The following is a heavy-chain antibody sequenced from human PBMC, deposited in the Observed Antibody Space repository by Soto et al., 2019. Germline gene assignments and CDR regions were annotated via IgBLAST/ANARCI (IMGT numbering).Heavy chain of an antibody. CDR2: IYHSGMT. V-gene: IGHV4-31*01. Sequence: QVQLQESGPGLVKPSQTLSLTCTVSGGSISTGGYYWSWIRQHPGRGLEWIGYIYHSGMTFSNPSLQSQVAISIDTSENQFSLKLSSVTAADTAVYYCATVRWELNDAFDIWGHGTMVSVSS. CDR1: GGSISTGGYY. CDR3: ATVRWELNDAFDI. D-gene: IGHD4-17*01. J-gene: IGHJ3*02.